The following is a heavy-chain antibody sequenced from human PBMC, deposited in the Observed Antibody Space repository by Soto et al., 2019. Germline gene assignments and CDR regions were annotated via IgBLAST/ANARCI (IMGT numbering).Heavy chain of an antibody. CDR1: GFTFSNAW. Sequence: GGSLRLSCAASGFTFSNAWINWVRQAPGKGLEWVGRVKSKNDGGTTDFAAPVKGRFAISRDDSKNVVYLEMNSLQTEDTAIYYCTTDSYITSIIVRFDYWGHGTLVTVSS. CDR3: TTDSYITSIIVRFDY. J-gene: IGHJ4*01. D-gene: IGHD3-22*01. V-gene: IGHV3-15*07. CDR2: VKSKNDGGTT.